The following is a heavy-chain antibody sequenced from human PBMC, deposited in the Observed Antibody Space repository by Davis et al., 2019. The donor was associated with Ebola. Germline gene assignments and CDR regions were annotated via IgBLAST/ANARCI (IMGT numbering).Heavy chain of an antibody. V-gene: IGHV3-23*01. Sequence: GESLKIPCAASGFTLSRSAMSWVRQAPGKGLEWVSGISDSGGSTYYADSVKGRLTISRDDSKNTLYLQMTSLRPDDTAVYFCVRGVGGWGVSWGQGTLVIVSS. D-gene: IGHD6-19*01. CDR1: GFTLSRSA. J-gene: IGHJ4*02. CDR3: VRGVGGWGVS. CDR2: ISDSGGST.